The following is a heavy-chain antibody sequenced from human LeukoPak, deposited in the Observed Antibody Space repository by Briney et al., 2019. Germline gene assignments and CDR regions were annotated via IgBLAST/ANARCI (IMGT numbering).Heavy chain of an antibody. CDR1: GFILGFST. D-gene: IGHD6-19*01. J-gene: IGHJ4*02. CDR3: VKDRGSSGWSPFAY. V-gene: IGHV3-64D*06. CDR2: ISTAGRST. Sequence: SGGSLRLSCAASGFILGFSTMHWVRQAPGKGLEFVSSISTAGRSTYYADSAKGRFAISRDDFNSTVYLHMSSLRPEDTAMYYCVKDRGSSGWSPFAYWGQGTLVTVSS.